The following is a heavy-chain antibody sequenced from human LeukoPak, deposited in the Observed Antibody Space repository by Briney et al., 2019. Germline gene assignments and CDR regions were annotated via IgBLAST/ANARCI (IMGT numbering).Heavy chain of an antibody. CDR2: IIPIFGTA. CDR1: GGTFSSYA. D-gene: IGHD3-10*01. J-gene: IGHJ4*02. Sequence: SVKVSCKASGGTFSSYAISWVRQAPGQGLEWMGGIIPIFGTANYAQKFQGRVTMTRDMSTSTVYMELSSLRSEDTAVYYCARVSVEGGGFDYWGQGTLVTVSS. CDR3: ARVSVEGGGFDY. V-gene: IGHV1-69*05.